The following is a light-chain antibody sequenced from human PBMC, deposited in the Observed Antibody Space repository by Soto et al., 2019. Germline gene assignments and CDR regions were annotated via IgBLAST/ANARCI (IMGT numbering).Light chain of an antibody. Sequence: DIQMTQSPSTLSASVGARVPITCRARQSISSWLAWYQQKPGKAPKLLIYKASSLESGVPSRFSGSGSGTEFTLTISSLQPDDFATYYCQQYNSYSITFGQGTRLEIK. CDR3: QQYNSYSIT. V-gene: IGKV1-5*03. CDR1: QSISSW. CDR2: KAS. J-gene: IGKJ5*01.